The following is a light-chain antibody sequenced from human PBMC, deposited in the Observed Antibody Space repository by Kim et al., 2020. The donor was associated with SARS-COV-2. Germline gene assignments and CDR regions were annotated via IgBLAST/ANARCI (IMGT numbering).Light chain of an antibody. J-gene: IGKJ5*01. CDR2: DAS. V-gene: IGKV1-13*02. CDR3: QQFYSYPST. CDR1: QGISSA. Sequence: AFVGDSVTITCRASQGISSALAWYQQTSGKAPKLLIYDASSLESGVPSRFSGSGSGTDFTLTISSVQPEDFATYYCQQFYSYPSTFGQGTRLEIK.